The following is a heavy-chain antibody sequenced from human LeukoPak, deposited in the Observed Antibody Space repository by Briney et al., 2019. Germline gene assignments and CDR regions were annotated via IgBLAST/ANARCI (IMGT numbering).Heavy chain of an antibody. CDR3: ARAGSGGSFADAFDI. D-gene: IGHD2-15*01. J-gene: IGHJ3*02. Sequence: ASVKVSCKAFGYTFTSYAMHWVRQAPGQRLEWMGWINAGNGNTKYSQKFQGRVTITRDTSASTAYMELSSLRSEDTAVYYCARAGSGGSFADAFDIWGQGTMVTVSS. CDR2: INAGNGNT. CDR1: GYTFTSYA. V-gene: IGHV1-3*01.